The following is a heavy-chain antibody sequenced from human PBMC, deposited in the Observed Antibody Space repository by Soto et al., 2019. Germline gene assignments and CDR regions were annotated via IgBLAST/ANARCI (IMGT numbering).Heavy chain of an antibody. CDR2: IIPIFGTA. CDR3: ARDRCSGGSCYYSFQH. Sequence: QVQLVQSGAEVKKPGSSVKVSCKASGGTFSSYAISWLRQAPGQGLEWMGGIIPIFGTANYAQKFQGRVTITADESTSTAYMELSSLRSEDTAVYYCARDRCSGGSCYYSFQHWGQGTLVTVSS. V-gene: IGHV1-69*01. J-gene: IGHJ1*01. D-gene: IGHD2-15*01. CDR1: GGTFSSYA.